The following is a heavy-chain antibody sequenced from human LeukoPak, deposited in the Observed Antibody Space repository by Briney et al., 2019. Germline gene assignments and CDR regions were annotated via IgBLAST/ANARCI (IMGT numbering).Heavy chain of an antibody. CDR1: GFIFSAYN. J-gene: IGHJ4*02. Sequence: PGGSLGLSCAASGFIFSAYNMNWVRQAPGKGLEWVSGINWNGGSTGYADSVKGRFTISRDNAKNSLYLQMNSLRAEDTALYYCARDGGYSGYDYFDYWGQGTLVTVSS. V-gene: IGHV3-20*04. CDR3: ARDGGYSGYDYFDY. D-gene: IGHD5-12*01. CDR2: INWNGGST.